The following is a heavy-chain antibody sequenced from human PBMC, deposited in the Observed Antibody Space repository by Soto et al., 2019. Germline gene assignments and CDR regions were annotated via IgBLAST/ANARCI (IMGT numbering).Heavy chain of an antibody. CDR2: IYYSGST. D-gene: IGHD5-18*01. CDR3: ARLVWSYGTWFDP. CDR1: GGSISSYY. Sequence: SETLSLTCTVSGGSISSYYWSWIRQPPGKGLEWIGYIYYSGSTNYNPSLKSRVTISVDTSKNQFSLKLSSVTAADTAVYYCARLVWSYGTWFDPWGQGPRSPSPQ. J-gene: IGHJ5*02. V-gene: IGHV4-59*08.